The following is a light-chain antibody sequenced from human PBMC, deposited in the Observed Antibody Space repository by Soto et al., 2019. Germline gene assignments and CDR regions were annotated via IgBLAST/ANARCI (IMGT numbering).Light chain of an antibody. V-gene: IGKV3-20*01. CDR2: GAS. CDR1: QSVSSSH. J-gene: IGKJ5*01. Sequence: EIVLTQSPGTLSLSPGERGTLSCRASQSVSSSHLAWYQQKPGQAPRLLIYGASNRATGVPDRFSGSGSGTDVTLTISGLEPEDFAVYYCQQYGSSLITFGQGTRLEIK. CDR3: QQYGSSLIT.